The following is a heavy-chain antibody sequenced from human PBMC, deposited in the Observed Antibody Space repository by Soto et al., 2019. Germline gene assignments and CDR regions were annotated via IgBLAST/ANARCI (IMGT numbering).Heavy chain of an antibody. D-gene: IGHD6-19*01. CDR3: ATIKERSSGSYEDN. CDR1: GFTFNKYG. Sequence: GGSLRLSCAASGFTFNKYGMHWVRQAPGKGLEWVAVIWFDGSNKYYADSVKGRFTISRDNSKNTLYLQMNSLRAEDTAMYYCATIKERSSGSYEDNWGQGTLVTVSS. V-gene: IGHV3-33*01. CDR2: IWFDGSNK. J-gene: IGHJ4*02.